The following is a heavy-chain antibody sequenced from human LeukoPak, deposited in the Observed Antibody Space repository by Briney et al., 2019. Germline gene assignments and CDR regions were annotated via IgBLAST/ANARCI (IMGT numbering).Heavy chain of an antibody. Sequence: ASVKVSCTASGYTFTSYGISWVRQAPGQGLEWMGWISAYNGNTNYARKLQGRVTMTTDTSTSTAYMELRSLRSDDTAVYYCARYLLEEAWFDYWGQGTLVTVSS. CDR1: GYTFTSYG. V-gene: IGHV1-18*01. CDR2: ISAYNGNT. CDR3: ARYLLEEAWFDY. D-gene: IGHD2-15*01. J-gene: IGHJ4*02.